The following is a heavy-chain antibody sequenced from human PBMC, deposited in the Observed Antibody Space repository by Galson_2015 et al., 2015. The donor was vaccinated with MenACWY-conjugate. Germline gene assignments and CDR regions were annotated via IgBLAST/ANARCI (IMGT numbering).Heavy chain of an antibody. V-gene: IGHV3-66*01. Sequence: SLRLSCAASGLIVSNNYMNWIRQAPGKGLEWVSVMYNAGNTYYADAVNGRFTISTDISKNTLYLQMNSLRADDTAVYYCAREGYYYNGDSRNRAFDIWGQGTMVTVSS. D-gene: IGHD3-22*01. J-gene: IGHJ3*02. CDR3: AREGYYYNGDSRNRAFDI. CDR1: GLIVSNNY. CDR2: MYNAGNT.